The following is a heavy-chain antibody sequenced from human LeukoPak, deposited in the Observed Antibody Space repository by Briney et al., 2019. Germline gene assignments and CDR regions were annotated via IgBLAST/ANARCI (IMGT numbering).Heavy chain of an antibody. J-gene: IGHJ6*03. CDR3: ARDGDGVDTAMVRYYYYYYMDV. CDR2: IRYDGSNK. D-gene: IGHD5-18*01. V-gene: IGHV3-30*02. CDR1: GFTFSSYG. Sequence: PGGSLRLSCAASGFTFSSYGMHWVRQAPGKGLEWVAFIRYDGSNKYYADSVKGRFTISRDNSKNTLYLQMNSLRAGDTAVYYCARDGDGVDTAMVRYYYYYYMDVWGKGTTVTVSS.